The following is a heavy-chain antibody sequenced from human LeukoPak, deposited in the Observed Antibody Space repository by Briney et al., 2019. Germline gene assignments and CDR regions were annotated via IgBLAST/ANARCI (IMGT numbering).Heavy chain of an antibody. D-gene: IGHD3-22*01. J-gene: IGHJ3*02. Sequence: SETLSLTCTVSAAPITSYYWSWIRQPPGKGLEWIGYIYYSGGTNYNPSLKSRVAISVDTSKNQFSLKLSSVTAADTAVYYCARGGYYDKEAFDIWGQGTMVTVSS. CDR1: AAPITSYY. CDR3: ARGGYYDKEAFDI. CDR2: IYYSGGT. V-gene: IGHV4-59*01.